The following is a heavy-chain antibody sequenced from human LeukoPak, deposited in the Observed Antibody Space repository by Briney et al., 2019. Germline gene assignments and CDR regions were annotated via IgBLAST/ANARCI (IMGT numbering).Heavy chain of an antibody. V-gene: IGHV3-74*01. J-gene: IGHJ4*02. D-gene: IGHD1-26*01. CDR2: INSDGSST. CDR1: GFTFSSYW. Sequence: GGSLRLSCAASGFTFSSYWMWWVRQAPGKGLVWVSRINSDGSSTGHADSVKGRFTIPRDNAKNTLYLQMNNLRAEDTAVYYCARWGMGATDYWGQGTLVTVSS. CDR3: ARWGMGATDY.